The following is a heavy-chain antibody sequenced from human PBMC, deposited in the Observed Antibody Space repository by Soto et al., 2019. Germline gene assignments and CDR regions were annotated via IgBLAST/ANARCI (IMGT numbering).Heavy chain of an antibody. CDR2: ISGSGGTT. CDR1: GFTFENYA. Sequence: EVQLLESGGAPVQSGGSLRLSCVASGFTFENYAMSWVRQAPGKGLEWVSAISGSGGTTYYPDSVKGRFTISRDNSKNTVYLQMNDLRVEDAAEYFCAKDSWAIFGVPAGEYYAMDVWGQGTTVTVSS. J-gene: IGHJ6*02. CDR3: AKDSWAIFGVPAGEYYAMDV. D-gene: IGHD3-3*01. V-gene: IGHV3-23*01.